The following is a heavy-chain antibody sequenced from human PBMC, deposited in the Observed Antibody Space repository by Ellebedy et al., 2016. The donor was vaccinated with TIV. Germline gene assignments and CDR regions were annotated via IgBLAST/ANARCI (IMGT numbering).Heavy chain of an antibody. V-gene: IGHV3-30*01. CDR2: ISYDGSNK. D-gene: IGHD2-2*01. CDR3: ARDHIVVVPAANAFEI. J-gene: IGHJ3*02. Sequence: PGGSLRLSCAASGFTFSSYAMHWVRQAPGKGLEWVAVISYDGSNKYYADSVKGRFTISRDNSKNTLYLQMNSLRAEDTAVYYCARDHIVVVPAANAFEIWGQGTMVTASS. CDR1: GFTFSSYA.